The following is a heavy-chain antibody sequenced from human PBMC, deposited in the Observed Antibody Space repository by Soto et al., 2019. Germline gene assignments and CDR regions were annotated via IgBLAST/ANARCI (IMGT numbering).Heavy chain of an antibody. CDR2: INPDDSET. CDR1: GYNFNMYW. Sequence: RWSLKISCQGSGYNFNMYWIGWVRQMPGKGLEWMGIINPDDSETRYSPSFLGQVTISADKSISTAYLQWSSLEASDTAMYYCARQEPPRYCSSPTCFAPFDYWGQGALVTVSS. D-gene: IGHD2-15*01. V-gene: IGHV5-51*01. CDR3: ARQEPPRYCSSPTCFAPFDY. J-gene: IGHJ4*02.